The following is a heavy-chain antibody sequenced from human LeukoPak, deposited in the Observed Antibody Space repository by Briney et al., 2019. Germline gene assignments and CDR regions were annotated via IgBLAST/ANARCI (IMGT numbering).Heavy chain of an antibody. J-gene: IGHJ5*02. CDR1: GYSISNGYY. CDR3: ARSYASSWYWNWFDP. D-gene: IGHD6-13*01. V-gene: IGHV4-38-2*02. CDR2: IYPSGST. Sequence: PSETLSLTCTVSGYSISNGYYWGWIRQPPGTGLEWIGSIYPSGSTFYNPSPKSRVTISVDTSKNQFSLRLSSVTAADTAVYYCARSYASSWYWNWFDPWGQGTLVTVSS.